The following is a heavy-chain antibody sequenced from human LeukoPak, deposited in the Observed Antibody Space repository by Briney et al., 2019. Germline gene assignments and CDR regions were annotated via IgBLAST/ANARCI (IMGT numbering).Heavy chain of an antibody. V-gene: IGHV4-39*07. J-gene: IGHJ3*02. Sequence: SSETLSLTCTVSGGSISRSRDYWGWIRQPPGKGLEWIGSIYYSGSTNYNPSLKSRVTISVDTSKNQFSLKLSSVTAADTAVYYCARVRKGSSGRYDAFDIWGQGTMVTVSS. CDR1: GGSISRSRDY. CDR2: IYYSGST. CDR3: ARVRKGSSGRYDAFDI. D-gene: IGHD3-22*01.